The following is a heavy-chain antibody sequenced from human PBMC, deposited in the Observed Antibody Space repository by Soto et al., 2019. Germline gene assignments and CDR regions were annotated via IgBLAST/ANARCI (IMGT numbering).Heavy chain of an antibody. J-gene: IGHJ6*03. CDR2: IYYSGST. V-gene: IGHV4-39*01. D-gene: IGHD6-19*01. CDR3: ARGPAVHYYYYYMDV. CDR1: GGSISSSSYY. Sequence: PSETLSLTCTVSGGSISSSSYYWGWIRQPPGKGLEWIGGIYYSGSTYYNPSLKSRVTISVDTSKNQFSLKLSSVTAADTAVYYCARGPAVHYYYYYMDVWGKGTTVTVSS.